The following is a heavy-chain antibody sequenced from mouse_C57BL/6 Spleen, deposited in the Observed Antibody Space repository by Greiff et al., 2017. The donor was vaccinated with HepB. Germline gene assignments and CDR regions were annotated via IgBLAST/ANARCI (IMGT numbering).Heavy chain of an antibody. CDR2: IYPGDGDT. CDR3: ARMDFNWDY. V-gene: IGHV1-82*01. CDR1: GYAFSSSW. D-gene: IGHD4-1*01. J-gene: IGHJ2*01. Sequence: VQLQQSGPELVKPGASVKISCKASGYAFSSSWMNWVKQRPGKGLEWIGRIYPGDGDTNYNGKFKGKATLTADKSSSTAYMQLSSLTSEDSAVYFCARMDFNWDYWGQGTTLTVSS.